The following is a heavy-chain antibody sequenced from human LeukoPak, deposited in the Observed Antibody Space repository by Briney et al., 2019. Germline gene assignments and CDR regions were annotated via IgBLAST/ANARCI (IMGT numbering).Heavy chain of an antibody. CDR1: GGSISSYY. Sequence: SETLSLTCTVSGGSISSYYWSWIRQPAGKGLEWIGEINHSGSTNYNPSLKSRVTISVDTSKNQFSLKLSSVTAADTAVYYCARGGYCSSTSCGLFDYWGQGTLVTVSS. CDR2: INHSGST. CDR3: ARGGYCSSTSCGLFDY. D-gene: IGHD2-2*01. V-gene: IGHV4-34*01. J-gene: IGHJ4*02.